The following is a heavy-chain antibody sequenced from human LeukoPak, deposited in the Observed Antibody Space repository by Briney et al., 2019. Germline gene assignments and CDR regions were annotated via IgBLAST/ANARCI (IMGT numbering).Heavy chain of an antibody. CDR2: IDHSGST. V-gene: IGHV4-38-2*01. CDR1: GYSISSGYS. D-gene: IGHD3-3*01. CDR3: ARRGGVVLDY. Sequence: PSETLSLTCAVSGYSISSGYSWGWIRHPPGKGLEWIGSIDHSGSTYYNPSLKCRVTISVDTSKNQFSLKLNSVTAANAAVYYCARRGGVVLDYWGQGTLVTVSS. J-gene: IGHJ4*02.